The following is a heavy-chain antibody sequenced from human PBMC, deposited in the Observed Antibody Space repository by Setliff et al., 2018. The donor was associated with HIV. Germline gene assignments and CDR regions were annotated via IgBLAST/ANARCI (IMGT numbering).Heavy chain of an antibody. J-gene: IGHJ6*03. D-gene: IGHD6-19*01. V-gene: IGHV4-59*01. CDR3: ARGRSSGRGYYYYYYMDV. Sequence: LSLTCTVSGGSISSYYWSWIRQPPGKGLEWIGYIYYSGSTNYNPSLKSRVTTSVDTSKNQFSLKLSSVTAADTAVYYCARGRSSGRGYYYYYYMDVWGKGT. CDR2: IYYSGST. CDR1: GGSISSYY.